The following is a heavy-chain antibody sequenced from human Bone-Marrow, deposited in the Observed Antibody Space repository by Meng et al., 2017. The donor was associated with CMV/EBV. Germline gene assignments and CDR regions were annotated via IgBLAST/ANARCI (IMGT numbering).Heavy chain of an antibody. Sequence: GESLKISCAASGFTFSDYYMSWIRQAPGKGLEWVSGINWNGGSTGYADSVKGRFTISRDNAKNSLYLQMNSLRAEDTALYYCARGEGTLAVAGITPRGPWGQGTMVTVSS. CDR2: INWNGGST. CDR3: ARGEGTLAVAGITPRGP. J-gene: IGHJ3*01. CDR1: GFTFSDYY. D-gene: IGHD6-19*01. V-gene: IGHV3-20*04.